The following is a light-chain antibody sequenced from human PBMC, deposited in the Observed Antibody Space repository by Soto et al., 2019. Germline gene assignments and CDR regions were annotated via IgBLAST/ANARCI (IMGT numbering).Light chain of an antibody. J-gene: IGLJ1*01. CDR2: DVS. CDR3: SSYTSSSTLCV. Sequence: QSALTQPASGTGFPGQSITISCTRTSIDVGGYNYVSWYQQHPGKAPKLMIYDVSNRPSGVSNRFSGSKSGNTASLTISGLQAEDEADYYCSSYTSSSTLCVFGTGTKVTVL. CDR1: SIDVGGYNY. V-gene: IGLV2-14*01.